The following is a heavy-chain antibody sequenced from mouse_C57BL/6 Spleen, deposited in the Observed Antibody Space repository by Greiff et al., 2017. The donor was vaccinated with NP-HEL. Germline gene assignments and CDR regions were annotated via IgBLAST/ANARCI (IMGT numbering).Heavy chain of an antibody. CDR1: GYTFTSYW. CDR3: ARERASYYSNYTWFAY. D-gene: IGHD2-5*01. Sequence: QVQLQQPGAELVMPGASVKLSCKASGYTFTSYWMHWVKQRPGQGLEWIGEIDPSDSYTNYNQKFKGKSTLTVDKSSSTAYMQLSSLTSEDSAVYYCARERASYYSNYTWFAYWGQGTLVTVSA. CDR2: IDPSDSYT. V-gene: IGHV1-69*01. J-gene: IGHJ3*01.